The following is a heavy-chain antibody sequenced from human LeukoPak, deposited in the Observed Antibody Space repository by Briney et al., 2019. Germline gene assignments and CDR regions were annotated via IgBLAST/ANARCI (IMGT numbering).Heavy chain of an antibody. J-gene: IGHJ6*02. V-gene: IGHV3-73*01. CDR3: SGYDYGVDV. CDR2: IRNRANNHAT. Sequence: PGGSLRLSCEASVFTFSDSAIHWVRQAPGKGLEWVGRIRNRANNHATVYSASVEGRFSMSRDDSKNTAYLQMNSLKTEDTAIYYCSGYDYGVDVWGQGTTVTVSS. CDR1: VFTFSDSA.